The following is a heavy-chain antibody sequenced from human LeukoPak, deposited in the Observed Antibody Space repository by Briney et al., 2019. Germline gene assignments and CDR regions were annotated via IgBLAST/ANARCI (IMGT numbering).Heavy chain of an antibody. V-gene: IGHV4-4*07. CDR1: GGSISSYY. CDR2: IYTSGST. Sequence: PSETLSLTCTVSGGSISSYYWSWIRQPAVKGLEWIGRIYTSGSTNYNPSLKSRVTMSVDTSKNQFSLELSSVTAADTAVYYCAREISRGYSRETFDIWGQGTMVTVSS. J-gene: IGHJ3*02. CDR3: AREISRGYSRETFDI. D-gene: IGHD5-18*01.